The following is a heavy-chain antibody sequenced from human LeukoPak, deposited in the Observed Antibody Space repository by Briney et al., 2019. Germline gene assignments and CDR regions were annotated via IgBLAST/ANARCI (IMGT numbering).Heavy chain of an antibody. Sequence: GGSLRLSCVAPGFTFSSYWMSWVRQAPGKGLEWVANIKQDGSEKYYVDSVKGRFTISRDNARNSLYLQMNSLRAEDTAVYYCARLAAMGTNFDYWGQGTLVTVSS. CDR3: ARLAAMGTNFDY. V-gene: IGHV3-7*01. CDR2: IKQDGSEK. J-gene: IGHJ4*02. D-gene: IGHD5-18*01. CDR1: GFTFSSYW.